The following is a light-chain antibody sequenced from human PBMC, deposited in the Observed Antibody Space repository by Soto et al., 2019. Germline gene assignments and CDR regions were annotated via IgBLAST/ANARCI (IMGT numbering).Light chain of an antibody. CDR2: AAY. Sequence: EIVLSQSPGTLSLSPGERATLSCRASQTVRVSQSVGGSYLAWYQQKPGHAPRLLIYAAYSRATGIPDRSSGSGSGTDFTLTIRPPAPQDWTVYACHQYGHSPWTFGQGTKVELK. CDR3: HQYGHSPWT. CDR1: QTVRVSQSVGGSY. J-gene: IGKJ1*01. V-gene: IGKV3-20*01.